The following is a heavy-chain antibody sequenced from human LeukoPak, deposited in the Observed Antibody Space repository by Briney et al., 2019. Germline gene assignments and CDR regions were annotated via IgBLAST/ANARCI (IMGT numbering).Heavy chain of an antibody. CDR3: ARDKSSIAARRGAYYFDY. D-gene: IGHD6-6*01. CDR1: GGSISSGGYY. CDR2: IYHSGST. Sequence: SETLSLTCTVSGGSISSGGYYWSWIRQPPGKGLEWIGYIYHSGSTYYNPSLKSRVTISVDRSKNQSSLKLSSVTAADTAVYYCARDKSSIAARRGAYYFDYWGQGTLVTVSS. V-gene: IGHV4-30-2*01. J-gene: IGHJ4*02.